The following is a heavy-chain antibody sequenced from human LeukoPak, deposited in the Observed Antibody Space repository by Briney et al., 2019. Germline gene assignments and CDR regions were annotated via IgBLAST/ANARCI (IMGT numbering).Heavy chain of an antibody. Sequence: GGSLRLSCAASGFTVSSNYMSWVRQAPGKGLEWVSVIYSGGSTYYADSVKGRFTISRDNSKNTLYLQMNSLRAEDTAVYYCAREVKIVVGYYFDYWGQGTLVTVSS. CDR2: IYSGGST. CDR1: GFTVSSNY. D-gene: IGHD3-22*01. J-gene: IGHJ4*02. V-gene: IGHV3-53*05. CDR3: AREVKIVVGYYFDY.